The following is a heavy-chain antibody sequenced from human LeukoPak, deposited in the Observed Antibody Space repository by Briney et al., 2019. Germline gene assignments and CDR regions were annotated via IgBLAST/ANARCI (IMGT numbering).Heavy chain of an antibody. CDR2: IHRDGRT. CDR3: GKTDIYFNPIDY. V-gene: IGHV4-4*02. CDR1: GVSISSSEW. D-gene: IGHD3-9*01. J-gene: IGHJ4*02. Sequence: SEALSPTCAVSGVSISSSEWWIWVRQPPGQGLEWIGEIHRDGRTRYNPSLQTRVTMSIDYSKNQISLEVTSVTAADTAIYYCGKTDIYFNPIDYWGPGSLVTVSS.